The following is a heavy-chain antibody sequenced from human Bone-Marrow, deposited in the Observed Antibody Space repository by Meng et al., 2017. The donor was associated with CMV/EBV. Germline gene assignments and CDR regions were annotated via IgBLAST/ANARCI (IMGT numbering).Heavy chain of an antibody. Sequence: GESLKISYAASGFTFSSYAMHWVRQAPGKGLEWVAVISYDGSNKYYADSVKGRFTISRDNSKNTLYLQMNSLRAEDTAVYYCARDRSGDRFLEWSGRAFDIWGQGTMVTVSS. D-gene: IGHD3-3*01. CDR2: ISYDGSNK. CDR1: GFTFSSYA. J-gene: IGHJ3*02. CDR3: ARDRSGDRFLEWSGRAFDI. V-gene: IGHV3-30*04.